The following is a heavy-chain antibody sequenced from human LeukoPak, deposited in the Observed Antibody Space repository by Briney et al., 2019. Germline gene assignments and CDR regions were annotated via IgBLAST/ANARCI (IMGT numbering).Heavy chain of an antibody. J-gene: IGHJ5*02. CDR3: AKDPRITIFGVAVTGGFDP. V-gene: IGHV3-23*01. Sequence: GGSLRLSCAASGFTFSSYAMSWVRQAPRKGLEWASAISGSGGSTYYADSVKGRFTISRDNSKNTLYLQMNSLRAEDTAVYYCAKDPRITIFGVAVTGGFDPWGQGTLVTVSS. CDR2: ISGSGGST. D-gene: IGHD3-3*01. CDR1: GFTFSSYA.